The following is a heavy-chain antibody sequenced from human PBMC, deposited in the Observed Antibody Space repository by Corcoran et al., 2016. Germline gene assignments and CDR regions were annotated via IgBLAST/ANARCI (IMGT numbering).Heavy chain of an antibody. J-gene: IGHJ6*02. D-gene: IGHD6-19*01. Sequence: EVQLVESGGGLVQPGRSLRLSCAASGFTVSSNYMSWVRQAPGKGLEWVSVIYSGGSTYYADSVKGRFTISRDNSKNTLYLQMNSLRDEDTAVYYCERDGRSSGFDYYGMDVWGQGTTVTVSS. CDR3: ERDGRSSGFDYYGMDV. CDR2: IYSGGST. CDR1: GFTVSSNY. V-gene: IGHV3-53*01.